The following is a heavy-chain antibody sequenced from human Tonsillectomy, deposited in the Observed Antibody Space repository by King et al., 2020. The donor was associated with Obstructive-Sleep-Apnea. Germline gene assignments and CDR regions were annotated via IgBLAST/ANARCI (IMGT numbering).Heavy chain of an antibody. V-gene: IGHV4-59*01. J-gene: IGHJ4*02. CDR2: IFYSGST. D-gene: IGHD3-3*01. CDR1: GGSISSYY. CDR3: ARFGDDFWSGYYTPFDY. Sequence: VQLQESGPGLVKPSETLSLTCTVSGGSISSYYWSWIRQPPGKGLEWIGYIFYSGSTNYNPSLKSRVTISVETSKNQFSLKLSSVTAADTAVYYGARFGDDFWSGYYTPFDYWGQGTLVTVSS.